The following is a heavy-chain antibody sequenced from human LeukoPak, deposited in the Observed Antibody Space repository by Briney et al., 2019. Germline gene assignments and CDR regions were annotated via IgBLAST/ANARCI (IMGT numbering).Heavy chain of an antibody. V-gene: IGHV3-23*01. CDR3: AKGGSSWYLDY. D-gene: IGHD6-13*01. Sequence: GGSLRLSCAASGFTFSSSAMSWVRQVPGKGLEWVSAISGSGGSTYYADSVKGRFTISRDNSKNTLYLQMNSLRAEDTAVYYCAKGGSSWYLDYWGQGTLVTVSS. CDR2: ISGSGGST. CDR1: GFTFSSSA. J-gene: IGHJ4*02.